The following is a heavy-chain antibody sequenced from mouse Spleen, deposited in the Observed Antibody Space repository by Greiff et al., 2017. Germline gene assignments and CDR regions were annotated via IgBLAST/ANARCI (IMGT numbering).Heavy chain of an antibody. CDR2: IDPETGGT. CDR3: TRWVDYDGDPSMDY. J-gene: IGHJ4*01. CDR1: GYTFTDYE. D-gene: IGHD2-4*01. V-gene: IGHV1-15*01. Sequence: QVQLQQSGAELVRPGASVTLSCKASGYTFTDYEMHWVKQTPVHGLEWIGAIDPETGGTAYNQKFKGKAILTADKSSSTAYMELRSLTSEDSAVYYCTRWVDYDGDPSMDYWGQGTSVTVSS.